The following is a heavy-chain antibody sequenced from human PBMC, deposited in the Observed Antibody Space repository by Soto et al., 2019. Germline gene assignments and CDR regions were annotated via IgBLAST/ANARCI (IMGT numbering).Heavy chain of an antibody. Sequence: PSVTLSLTCTVSGGPIISGGYYWSWIRQHPGKGLEWIGYIYYSGSTYYNPSLKSRVTISVDTSKNQFSLKLSSVTAADTAVYYCARLNGTTSDDDFDIWGQGTMVTVS. J-gene: IGHJ3*02. D-gene: IGHD1-1*01. V-gene: IGHV4-31*03. CDR3: ARLNGTTSDDDFDI. CDR1: GGPIISGGYY. CDR2: IYYSGST.